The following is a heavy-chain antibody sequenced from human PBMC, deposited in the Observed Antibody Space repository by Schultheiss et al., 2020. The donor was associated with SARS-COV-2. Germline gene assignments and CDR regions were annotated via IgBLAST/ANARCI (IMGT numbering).Heavy chain of an antibody. CDR2: IIPIFGTA. V-gene: IGHV1-69*13. D-gene: IGHD3-22*01. J-gene: IGHJ5*02. CDR3: ACYYDSSGYNWFDP. Sequence: SVKVSCKASGGTFSSYAISWVRQAPGQGLEWMGGIIPIFGTANYAQKFQGRVTITADESTSTAYMELSSLRSEDTAVYYCACYYDSSGYNWFDPWGQGTLVTVSS. CDR1: GGTFSSYA.